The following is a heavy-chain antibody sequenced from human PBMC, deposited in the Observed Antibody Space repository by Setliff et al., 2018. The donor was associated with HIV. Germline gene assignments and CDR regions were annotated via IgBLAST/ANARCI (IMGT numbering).Heavy chain of an antibody. Sequence: SGPTLVNPTQTLTLTCTFSGFSLSTSGAAVGWIRQPPGKALEWLVILYWDDDKRYTPSLNNRLTITKGTSKNQVVLTMTNVDPVDTATYFCARRAGSSWFRFYFDYWGQGALVT. V-gene: IGHV2-5*02. J-gene: IGHJ4*02. CDR2: LYWDDDK. CDR1: GFSLSTSGAA. D-gene: IGHD6-13*01. CDR3: ARRAGSSWFRFYFDY.